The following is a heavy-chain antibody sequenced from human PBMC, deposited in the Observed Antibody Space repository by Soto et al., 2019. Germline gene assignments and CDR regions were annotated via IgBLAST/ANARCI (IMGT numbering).Heavy chain of an antibody. Sequence: SETLSLTCAVYGGSFSGYYWSWIRQPPGKGLEWIGEINHSGSTNYNPSLKSRVTISVDTSKNQFSLKLSSVTAADTAVYYCARGVPSLWNFDWLLYFDYWGQGTLVTVSS. CDR3: ARGVPSLWNFDWLLYFDY. J-gene: IGHJ4*02. D-gene: IGHD3-9*01. CDR1: GGSFSGYY. CDR2: INHSGST. V-gene: IGHV4-34*01.